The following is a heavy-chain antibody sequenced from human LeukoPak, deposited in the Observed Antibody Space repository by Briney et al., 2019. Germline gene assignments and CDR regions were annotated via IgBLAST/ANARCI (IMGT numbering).Heavy chain of an antibody. CDR2: VNNDGTDT. J-gene: IGHJ3*02. Sequence: GGSLRLSCAASGFTFRPYWMHWVRQAPGEGLVWVSRVNNDGTDTIYADSVKGRFTISRDNAKNTLYLEINNLRGEDTAVYYCARGGFDHAFDIWGQGTMVTVSS. CDR3: ARGGFDHAFDI. CDR1: GFTFRPYW. V-gene: IGHV3-74*01. D-gene: IGHD3-9*01.